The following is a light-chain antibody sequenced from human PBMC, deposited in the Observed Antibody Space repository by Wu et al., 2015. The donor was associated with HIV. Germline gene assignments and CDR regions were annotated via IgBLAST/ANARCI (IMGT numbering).Light chain of an antibody. V-gene: IGKV3-15*01. CDR1: QSVGTN. CDR3: QQYNNWPRT. J-gene: IGKJ1*01. Sequence: EIVMTQSPATLFVSPGERATLSCRASQSVGTNLAWYRQKPGQAPRLLIYGVSTRATGIPARFSGSGSATEFTLTISTMQSEDFAVYYCQQYNNWPRTFGQGTKVGIK. CDR2: GVS.